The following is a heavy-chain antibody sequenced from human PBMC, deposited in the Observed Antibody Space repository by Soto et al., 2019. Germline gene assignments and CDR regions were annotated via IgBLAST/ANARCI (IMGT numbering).Heavy chain of an antibody. CDR1: GGSITSSSHF. Sequence: KTSETLSLTCTVSGGSITSSSHFWGWVRQPPGKGLGWIGTIYFTGNTYYTPSLKSRLTMSIDTSKNEFSLRLNSVTAADTAVYYCAGQTFTIAAASYGRSNWFDPWGPGTLVTVSS. J-gene: IGHJ5*02. CDR3: AGQTFTIAAASYGRSNWFDP. V-gene: IGHV4-39*01. D-gene: IGHD6-25*01. CDR2: IYFTGNT.